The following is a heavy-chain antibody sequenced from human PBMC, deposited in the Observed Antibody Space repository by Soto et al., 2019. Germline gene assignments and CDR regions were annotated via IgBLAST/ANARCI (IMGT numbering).Heavy chain of an antibody. Sequence: QVQLVQSGAEVKKPGSSVKVSCKASGGTFTNYAINWVRQAPGQGLEWVGRIIPTFNIANYTQRFQDRVTTAADRSTSPAYVELSSLRAEDTAVYYCARGGIGASRFGSWGQGTLFTVSS. CDR1: GGTFTNYA. V-gene: IGHV1-69*04. D-gene: IGHD5-12*01. CDR2: IIPTFNIA. J-gene: IGHJ4*02. CDR3: ARGGIGASRFGS.